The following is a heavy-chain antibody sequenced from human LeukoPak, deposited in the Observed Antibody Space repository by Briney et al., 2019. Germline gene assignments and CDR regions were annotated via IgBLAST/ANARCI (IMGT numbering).Heavy chain of an antibody. D-gene: IGHD2-21*02. V-gene: IGHV4-39*01. CDR1: GDSISSTSYY. Sequence: SETLSLTCIVSGDSISSTSYYWAWIRHPPGKGLGWIGMIFYSGSAYYTPSLRGRVTLSVDTSRNQFSLNLISVTAADTGVYFCARQQSDTSLFDPWGQGTLVTVSS. CDR3: ARQQSDTSLFDP. J-gene: IGHJ5*02. CDR2: IFYSGSA.